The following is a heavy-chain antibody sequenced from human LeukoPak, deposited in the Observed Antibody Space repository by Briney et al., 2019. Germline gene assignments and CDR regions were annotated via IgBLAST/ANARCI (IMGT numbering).Heavy chain of an antibody. Sequence: SQTLSLTCTVSGGSISSGSYYWSWIRQPAGKGLEWIGRIYTSGSTNYNPSLKSRVTISVDTSKNQLSLKLSSVTAADTAVYYCARDHCSSTSCLRVNWFDPWGQGTLVTVSS. CDR1: GGSISSGSYY. J-gene: IGHJ5*02. D-gene: IGHD2-2*01. CDR2: IYTSGST. CDR3: ARDHCSSTSCLRVNWFDP. V-gene: IGHV4-61*02.